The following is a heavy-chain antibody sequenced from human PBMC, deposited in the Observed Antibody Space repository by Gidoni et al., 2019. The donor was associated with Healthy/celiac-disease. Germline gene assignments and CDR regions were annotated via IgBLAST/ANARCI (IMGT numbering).Heavy chain of an antibody. CDR2: INHSGST. CDR1: GGSFSGYY. J-gene: IGHJ3*02. D-gene: IGHD6-19*01. V-gene: IGHV4-34*01. CDR3: AREGDGSVEEGAFDI. Sequence: QVQLQQWGAGLLKPSETLSLTCAVYGGSFSGYYWSWIRQPPGKGLEWIGEINHSGSTNYNPSLKSRVTISVDTSKNQFSLKLSSVTAADTAVYYCAREGDGSVEEGAFDIWGQGTMVTVSS.